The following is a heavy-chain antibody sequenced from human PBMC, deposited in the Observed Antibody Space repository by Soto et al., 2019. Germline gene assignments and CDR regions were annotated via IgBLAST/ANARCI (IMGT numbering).Heavy chain of an antibody. V-gene: IGHV1-18*04. J-gene: IGHJ4*02. CDR1: GYTFTSYG. CDR2: ISAYNGNT. CDR3: ARVSRTGTTWAY. Sequence: ASVKVSFKASGYTFTSYGISWVRQAPGQGLDCMGWISAYNGNTNYAQKLKGRVTMTTDTSTSTDYMELRSLRSADTAVYYCARVSRTGTTWAYCGQGTLVTVS. D-gene: IGHD1-7*01.